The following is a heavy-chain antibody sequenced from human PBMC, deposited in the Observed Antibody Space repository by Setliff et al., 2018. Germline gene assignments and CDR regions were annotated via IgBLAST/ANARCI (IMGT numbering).Heavy chain of an antibody. Sequence: ASVKVSCKASGYTFSHSGITWVRQAPGQGLEWMGWISAYTGNTNYAQRLQGRVTMTTDASTNTAYMELRGLSSDDTAVYYCSRLVRYCSKTTCQTASGAEVWGQGTLVTVSS. CDR3: SRLVRYCSKTTCQTASGAEV. D-gene: IGHD2-8*01. CDR1: GYTFSHSG. J-gene: IGHJ4*02. CDR2: ISAYTGNT. V-gene: IGHV1-18*01.